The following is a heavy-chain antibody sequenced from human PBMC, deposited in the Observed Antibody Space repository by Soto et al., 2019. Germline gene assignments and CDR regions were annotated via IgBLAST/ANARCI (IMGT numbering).Heavy chain of an antibody. CDR1: GFTFGDYA. V-gene: IGHV3-9*01. J-gene: IGHJ4*02. Sequence: EVQLVESGGGLVQPGRSLTLSCAASGFTFGDYAMHWLRQVPGKGLEWVSGVNWNSASLAYADSVKGRFTITRDNAKNSLHLHMSSLGPEDTALYYCAKDKDSGRYLMASLDNWGQGTLVVVSS. CDR2: VNWNSASL. CDR3: AKDKDSGRYLMASLDN. D-gene: IGHD1-26*01.